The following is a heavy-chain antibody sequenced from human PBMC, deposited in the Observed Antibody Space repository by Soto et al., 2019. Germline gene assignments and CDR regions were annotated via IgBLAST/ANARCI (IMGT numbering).Heavy chain of an antibody. CDR3: ETGGWAI. V-gene: IGHV3-7*01. J-gene: IGHJ4*01. CDR2: INDDGSPK. CDR1: GVNLSGTW. D-gene: IGHD3-16*01. Sequence: GGSVRLSCAASGVNLSGTWVTWVRQAPGKGLEWVATINDDGSPKYYLDSVNGRFTISRDSAKNSMFLQMNSLRVEDTAVYYWETGGWAIWGQGT.